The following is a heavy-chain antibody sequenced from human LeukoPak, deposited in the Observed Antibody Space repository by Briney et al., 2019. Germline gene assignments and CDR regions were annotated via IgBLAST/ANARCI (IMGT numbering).Heavy chain of an antibody. CDR1: GFTFSSYA. Sequence: PGGSLRLSCAASGFTFSSYAMSWVRQAPGKGLEWVSAISGSGGSTYYADSVKGRFTISRDNSKNTLYLQMNSLRAEDTAVYYCAKGVRPYGDYARYGMDVWGQGTTVTVSS. CDR3: AKGVRPYGDYARYGMDV. J-gene: IGHJ6*02. V-gene: IGHV3-23*01. CDR2: ISGSGGST. D-gene: IGHD4-17*01.